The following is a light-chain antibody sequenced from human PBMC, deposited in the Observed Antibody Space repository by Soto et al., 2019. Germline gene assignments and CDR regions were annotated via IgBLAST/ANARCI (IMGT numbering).Light chain of an antibody. CDR3: QQYTNWPLA. V-gene: IGKV3-15*01. J-gene: IGKJ1*01. Sequence: EIVMTQSPATLSVSPGERATLSCRASQNVYSNLAWYQQKPCQAPRLLIYGASTRATGIPARFSGSGSGTDFTLTISSLQSEDFAVYYCQQYTNWPLAFGQGTKVEVK. CDR1: QNVYSN. CDR2: GAS.